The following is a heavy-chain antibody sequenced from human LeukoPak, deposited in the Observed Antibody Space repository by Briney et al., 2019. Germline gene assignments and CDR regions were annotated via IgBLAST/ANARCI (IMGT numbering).Heavy chain of an antibody. CDR2: IYYSGST. J-gene: IGHJ4*02. D-gene: IGHD5-12*01. V-gene: IGHV4-39*07. CDR1: GGSISSSSYY. CDR3: AREIRSSYDYDPFHFDY. Sequence: PSETLSLTCTVSGGSISSSSYYWGWIRQPPGKGLEWIGSIYYSGSTYYNPSLKSRVTISVDTSKNQFSLKLSSVTAADTAVYYCAREIRSSYDYDPFHFDYWGQGTLVTVSS.